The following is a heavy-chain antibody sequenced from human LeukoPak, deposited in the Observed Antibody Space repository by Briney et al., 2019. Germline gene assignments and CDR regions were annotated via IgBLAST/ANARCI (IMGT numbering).Heavy chain of an antibody. CDR2: IYYSGST. Sequence: SETLSLTCTVSDGSISSYYWSWIRQPPGKGLEWIGYIYYSGSTNYNPSLKSRVTISVDTSKNQFSLKLSSVTAADTAVYYCARRDSSGYYFYWGQGTLVTVSS. J-gene: IGHJ4*02. CDR1: DGSISSYY. D-gene: IGHD3-22*01. V-gene: IGHV4-59*08. CDR3: ARRDSSGYYFY.